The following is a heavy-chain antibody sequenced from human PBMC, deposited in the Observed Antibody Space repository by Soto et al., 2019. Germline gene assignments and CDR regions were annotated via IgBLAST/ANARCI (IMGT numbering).Heavy chain of an antibody. D-gene: IGHD2-2*01. V-gene: IGHV3-11*01. J-gene: IGHJ5*02. Sequence: QVQLVESGGGLVKPGGSLRLSCAASGFGFSYYYMSWIRQAPGKGLECVSYISSSGGTIYHADSVKVRFTISRDNTKNALYLQMNSLRAEDTAVYYCARESSSTSANWFDPWGQGTLVTVSS. CDR1: GFGFSYYY. CDR2: ISSSGGTI. CDR3: ARESSSTSANWFDP.